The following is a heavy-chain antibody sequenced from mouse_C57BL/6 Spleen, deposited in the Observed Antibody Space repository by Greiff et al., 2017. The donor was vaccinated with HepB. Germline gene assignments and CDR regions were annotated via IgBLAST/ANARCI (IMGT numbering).Heavy chain of an antibody. CDR1: GFTFSSYA. CDR3: AREGYDYDAMDY. CDR2: ISDGGSYT. J-gene: IGHJ4*01. V-gene: IGHV5-4*01. Sequence: EVHLVESGGGLVKPGGSLKLSCAASGFTFSSYAMSWVRQTPEKRLEWVATISDGGSYTYYPDNVKGRFTISRDNAKNNLYLQMSHLKSEDTAMYYCAREGYDYDAMDYWGQGTSVTVSS. D-gene: IGHD2-10*02.